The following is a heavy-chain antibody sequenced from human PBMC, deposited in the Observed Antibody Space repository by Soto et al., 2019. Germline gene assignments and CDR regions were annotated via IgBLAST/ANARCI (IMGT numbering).Heavy chain of an antibody. J-gene: IGHJ4*02. V-gene: IGHV3-53*04. CDR2: IYSNENT. Sequence: EVQLVESGGGLVQPGGSLRLSCEASGFSISSTYMSWVRQAPGKGLEWVSVIYSNENTYYADSVKGRFTISRHNSKNTVYLQMNSLRADDTAMYYCARANDCGADCYFFDCWGQGNLVTVSS. CDR3: ARANDCGADCYFFDC. D-gene: IGHD2-21*02. CDR1: GFSISSTY.